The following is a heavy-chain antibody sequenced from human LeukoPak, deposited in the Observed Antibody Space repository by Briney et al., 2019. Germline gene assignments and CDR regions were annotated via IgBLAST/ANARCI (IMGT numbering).Heavy chain of an antibody. Sequence: WINAGNGNTKYSQKFQGRVTITRDTSASTAYMELSSLRSEDTAVYYCARAAALYSGSYYLFWGQGTLVTVSS. CDR2: INAGNGNT. CDR3: ARAAALYSGSYYLF. D-gene: IGHD1-26*01. J-gene: IGHJ4*02. V-gene: IGHV1-3*01.